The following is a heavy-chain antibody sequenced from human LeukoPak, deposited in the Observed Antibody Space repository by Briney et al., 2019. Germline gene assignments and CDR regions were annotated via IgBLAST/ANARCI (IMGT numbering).Heavy chain of an antibody. CDR1: GFTFSSYS. V-gene: IGHV3-48*02. Sequence: GGSLTLSCAPSGFTFSSYSMNWVRQAPGEGLEWVSYIISNGDTLHYADSVKGRLNNSRDNAKNSMYLQMNSLRDEDTTVCYCARDGIYYDSSGDYGYYCYGMDVWGQGTTVTVSS. CDR3: ARDGIYYDSSGDYGYYCYGMDV. CDR2: IISNGDTL. D-gene: IGHD3-22*01. J-gene: IGHJ6*02.